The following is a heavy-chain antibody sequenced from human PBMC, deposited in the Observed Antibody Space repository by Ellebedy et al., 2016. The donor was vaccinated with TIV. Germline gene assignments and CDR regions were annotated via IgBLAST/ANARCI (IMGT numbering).Heavy chain of an antibody. CDR3: ARAREGYDSSGYPPYYYYYGMDV. J-gene: IGHJ6*02. CDR2: IKQDGSEK. V-gene: IGHV3-7*01. Sequence: GGSLRLXXAASGFTFSSYWMSWVRQAPGKGLEWVANIKQDGSEKYYVDSVKGRFTISRDNAKNSLYLQMNSLRAEDTAVYYCARAREGYDSSGYPPYYYYYGMDVWGQGTTVTVSS. CDR1: GFTFSSYW. D-gene: IGHD3-22*01.